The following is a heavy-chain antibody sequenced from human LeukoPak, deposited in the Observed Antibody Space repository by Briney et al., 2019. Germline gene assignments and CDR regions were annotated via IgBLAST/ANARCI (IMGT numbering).Heavy chain of an antibody. CDR1: GNSFNTYN. J-gene: IGHJ6*03. V-gene: IGHV1-46*02. Sequence: ASVRISCKASGNSFNTYNLHWVRQAPGEGLSWLGIIDPRGGSTSYAQKFQVRFTMARDTSTGTVYMYLSSLRSEDTAVYYCVYSHSGSFSMAVWGKGTTVTVSS. CDR3: VYSHSGSFSMAV. CDR2: IDPRGGST. D-gene: IGHD2-15*01.